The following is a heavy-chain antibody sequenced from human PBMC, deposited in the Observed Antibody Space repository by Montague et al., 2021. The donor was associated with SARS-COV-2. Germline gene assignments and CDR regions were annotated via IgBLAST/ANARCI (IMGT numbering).Heavy chain of an antibody. J-gene: IGHJ4*02. CDR3: ARREYSYGWGD. V-gene: IGHV4-39*01. CDR2: VDYSGNT. D-gene: IGHD3-10*01. Sequence: SETLSLTCTVTGGPISGSSDYWGWIRQSPGKGLEWIASVDYSGNTYYSPSLKSRLTISVDTPKNQFSLKLNSVTAADTALYYCARREYSYGWGDWGQGTPVTVSS. CDR1: GGPISGSSDY.